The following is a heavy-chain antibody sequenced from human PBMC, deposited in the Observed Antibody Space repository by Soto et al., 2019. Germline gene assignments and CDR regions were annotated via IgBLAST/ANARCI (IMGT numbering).Heavy chain of an antibody. D-gene: IGHD1-26*01. J-gene: IGHJ3*02. Sequence: QVQLQESGPGLVKPSETLSLTCTVSGGSISSYYWSWIRQPPGKGLEWIGYIYYSGSPNYNPSLKIRVTISVDTSKNPFSLKLSSVTAADTAVYYCARRWGYAFDIWGQGTMVTVSS. CDR3: ARRWGYAFDI. V-gene: IGHV4-59*08. CDR2: IYYSGSP. CDR1: GGSISSYY.